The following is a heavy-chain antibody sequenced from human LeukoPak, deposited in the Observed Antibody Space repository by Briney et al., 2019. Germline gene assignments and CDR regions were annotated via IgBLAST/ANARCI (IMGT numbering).Heavy chain of an antibody. CDR1: GFTFSNYA. CDR3: AKDQNSGSGSYSNFDY. V-gene: IGHV3-23*01. D-gene: IGHD3-10*01. CDR2: ISTSGEST. Sequence: GGSLRLSCAASGFTFSNYAMTWVRQAPGKGLEWVSRISTSGESTYYADSVKGRFTISRDNSRNTLYLQMNNLRAEDTALYYCAKDQNSGSGSYSNFDYWGQGTLVTVSS. J-gene: IGHJ4*02.